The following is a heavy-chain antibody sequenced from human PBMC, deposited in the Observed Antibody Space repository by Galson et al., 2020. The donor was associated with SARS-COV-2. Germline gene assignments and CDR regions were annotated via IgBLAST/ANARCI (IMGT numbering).Heavy chain of an antibody. CDR3: ATGPSFGATGWFDP. J-gene: IGHJ5*02. D-gene: IGHD1-26*01. Sequence: ASVKVSCKVSGYTLTELSMHWVRQAPGKGLEWMGGFDPEDGETIYAQKFQGRVTMTEDTSTDTAYMELSSLRSEDTAVYYCATGPSFGATGWFDPWGQGTLVTVSS. CDR1: GYTLTELS. V-gene: IGHV1-24*01. CDR2: FDPEDGET.